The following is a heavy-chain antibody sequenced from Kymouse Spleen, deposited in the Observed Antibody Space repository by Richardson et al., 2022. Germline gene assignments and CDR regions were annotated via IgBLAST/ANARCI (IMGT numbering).Heavy chain of an antibody. D-gene: IGHD1-7*01. CDR2: ISYDGSNK. CDR1: GFTFSSYG. CDR3: AKFWNYAFDI. Sequence: QVQLVESGGGVVQPGRSLRLSCAASGFTFSSYGMHWVRQAPGKGLEWVAVISYDGSNKYYADSVKGRFTISRDNSKNTLYLQMNSLRAEDTAVYYCAKFWNYAFDIWGQGTMVTVSS. V-gene: IGHV3-30*18. J-gene: IGHJ3*02.